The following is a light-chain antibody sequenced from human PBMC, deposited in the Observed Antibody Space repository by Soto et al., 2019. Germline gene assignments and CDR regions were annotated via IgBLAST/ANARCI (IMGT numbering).Light chain of an antibody. J-gene: IGKJ1*01. CDR3: QQYNSWWT. V-gene: IGKV1-5*03. CDR1: QSISSW. CDR2: KAS. Sequence: DIQMTQSPSTLSASVGDRVTITCRASQSISSWLAWYQQKPGKAPKLLIYKASSLESGVPSRFSGSGSGTEFTLTISSLQPDDFAPYYCQQYNSWWTFGKGTKVDIK.